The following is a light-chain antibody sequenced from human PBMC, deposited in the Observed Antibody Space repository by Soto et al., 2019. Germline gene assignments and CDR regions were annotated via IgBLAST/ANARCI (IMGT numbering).Light chain of an antibody. CDR2: DTY. V-gene: IGKV3-11*01. CDR1: QSVGSF. Sequence: EIVLTQSPATLPLSPGERATLSCRASQSVGSFLAWYQQKPGQAPRLLIYDTYKRPTGVPARFTGSGSGADFTLTINSLEPEDFAVYYCQQRSDWPPLTFGQGTRWRL. J-gene: IGKJ5*01. CDR3: QQRSDWPPLT.